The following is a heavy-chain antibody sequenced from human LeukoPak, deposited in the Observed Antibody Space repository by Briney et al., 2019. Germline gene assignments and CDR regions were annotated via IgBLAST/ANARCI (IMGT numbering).Heavy chain of an antibody. CDR3: ARDPRRTKNMDV. V-gene: IGHV3-21*01. CDR2: ISSSSSYI. CDR1: GFTFSSYS. J-gene: IGHJ6*02. Sequence: PGGSLRLSCAASGFTFSSYSMNWVRQAPGKGLEWVSSISSSSSYIYYADSVKGRFTISRDNAKNSLYLQMNSLRAEDTAVYYCARDPRRTKNMDVWGQGTTVTVSS. D-gene: IGHD1-1*01.